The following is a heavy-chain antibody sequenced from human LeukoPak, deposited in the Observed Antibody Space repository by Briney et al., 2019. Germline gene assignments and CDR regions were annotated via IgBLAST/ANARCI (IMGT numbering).Heavy chain of an antibody. CDR2: INHSGST. V-gene: IGHV4-39*07. Sequence: TSETLSLTCTVSGGSISSSSYYWSWIRQPPGKGLEWIGEINHSGSTNYNPSLKSRVTISVDTSKNQFSLKLSSVTAADTAVYYCARGRSYGYSFDYWGQGTLVTVSS. J-gene: IGHJ4*02. CDR3: ARGRSYGYSFDY. D-gene: IGHD5-18*01. CDR1: GGSISSSSYY.